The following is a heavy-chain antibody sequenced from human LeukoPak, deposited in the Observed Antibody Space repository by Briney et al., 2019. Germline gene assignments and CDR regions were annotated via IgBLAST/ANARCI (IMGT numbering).Heavy chain of an antibody. CDR3: ARGNTDGYYYY. V-gene: IGHV1-2*02. D-gene: IGHD3-22*01. CDR1: GYTFTGYY. J-gene: IGHJ4*02. Sequence: ASVKVSCKASGYTFTGYYMHCVPQAPGQGLELMGWINPNSGGTNYAQHLQGRVTMTTDTSTSTAYMELRSLRSDDTAVYYCARGNTDGYYYYWGQGTLVTVSS. CDR2: INPNSGGT.